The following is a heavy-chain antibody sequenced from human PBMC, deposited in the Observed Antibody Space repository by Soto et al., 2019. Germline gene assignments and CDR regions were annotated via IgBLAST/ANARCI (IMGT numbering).Heavy chain of an antibody. V-gene: IGHV3-48*01. CDR1: GFTFSSYS. CDR2: ISSSSSTI. Sequence: GGSLRLSCAASGFTFSSYSMNWVRQAPGKGLEWVSYISSSSSTIYYADSVKGRFTISRDNAKNSLYLQMNSLRAEDTAVYYCAREVYSSKFYYYYYMDVWGKGTTVTVSS. CDR3: AREVYSSKFYYYYYMDV. J-gene: IGHJ6*03. D-gene: IGHD6-13*01.